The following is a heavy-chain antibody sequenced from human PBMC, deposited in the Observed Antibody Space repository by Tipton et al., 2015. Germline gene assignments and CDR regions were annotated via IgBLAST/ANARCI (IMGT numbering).Heavy chain of an antibody. Sequence: TLSLTCTVSGDSINSGSYYWSWIRQPAGKGLEWIGRIYNSGGTDYKPSLKSRVTISIDTFRNQFSRDLSSVTAADTGVYFCARVGESSLNYFDLWGQGTLVTVSS. J-gene: IGHJ4*02. CDR1: GDSINSGSYY. CDR3: ARVGESSLNYFDL. CDR2: IYNSGGT. V-gene: IGHV4-61*02. D-gene: IGHD3-16*02.